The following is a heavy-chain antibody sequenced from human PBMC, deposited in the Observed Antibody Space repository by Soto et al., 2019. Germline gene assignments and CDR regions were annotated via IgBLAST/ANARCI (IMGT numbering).Heavy chain of an antibody. CDR2: IYYSGST. J-gene: IGHJ4*02. CDR3: ARLGYGDYFDY. D-gene: IGHD4-17*01. Sequence: ASETLSLTCTVSGGSISSYYWSWIRQPPGKGLEWIGYIYYSGSTNYNPSLKSRVTISVDTSKNQFSLKLSSVTAADTAVYYCARLGYGDYFDYWGQGTLVTVSS. V-gene: IGHV4-59*01. CDR1: GGSISSYY.